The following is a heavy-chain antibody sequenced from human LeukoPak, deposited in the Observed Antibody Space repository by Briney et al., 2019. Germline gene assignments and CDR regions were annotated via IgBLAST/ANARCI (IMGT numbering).Heavy chain of an antibody. CDR2: INGRGDNT. V-gene: IGHV3-23*01. Sequence: QSGGSLRLSCAASGFTFSSYAMSWVRQAPGKGLEWVSAINGRGDNTYYADSVKGRFTISRDNSKSTLFLQMNSLRAEDTAIYYCAKDRVSPGFNLFDPWGQGTLVTVSS. CDR3: AKDRVSPGFNLFDP. D-gene: IGHD2/OR15-2a*01. J-gene: IGHJ5*02. CDR1: GFTFSSYA.